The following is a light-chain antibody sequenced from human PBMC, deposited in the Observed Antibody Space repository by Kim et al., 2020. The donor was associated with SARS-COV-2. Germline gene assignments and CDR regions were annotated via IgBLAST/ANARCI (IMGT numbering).Light chain of an antibody. CDR2: LNSDGSH. J-gene: IGLJ3*02. V-gene: IGLV4-69*01. CDR3: QTWGTGIHWV. CDR1: SGHNSYA. Sequence: QPVLTQSPSASASLGASVKLTCTLSSGHNSYAIAWHQQQPEKGPRYLMKLNSDGSHSRGHGIPDRFSGSSSGAERYLTISSLQSEDEADYYCQTWGTGIHWVFGGGTQLTVL.